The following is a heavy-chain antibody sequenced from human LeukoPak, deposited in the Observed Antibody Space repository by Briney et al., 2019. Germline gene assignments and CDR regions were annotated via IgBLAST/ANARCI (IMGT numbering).Heavy chain of an antibody. CDR2: INHSGST. J-gene: IGHJ4*02. CDR3: ARGPFGGVTNQYYFDY. V-gene: IGHV4-34*01. Sequence: SETLSLTCAVCGGSFSGYYWSWIRQPPGKGLEWIGEINHSGSTNYNPSLKSRVTISVDTSKNQFALKLSSVTAADTAVYYCARGPFGGVTNQYYFDYWGQGTLVTVSS. D-gene: IGHD3-16*01. CDR1: GGSFSGYY.